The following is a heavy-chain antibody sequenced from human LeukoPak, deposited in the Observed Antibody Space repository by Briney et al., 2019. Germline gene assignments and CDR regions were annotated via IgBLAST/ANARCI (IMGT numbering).Heavy chain of an antibody. CDR2: IYYSGST. CDR3: ASLALGYGY. J-gene: IGHJ4*02. V-gene: IGHV4-59*01. Sequence: SETLSLTCTVSGGSISSYYWSWIRQPPGKGLEWIGYIYYSGSTNYTPSLKSRVTISVDTSKNQFSLKLSSVTAADTAVYYCASLALGYGYWGQGTLVTVSS. D-gene: IGHD1-1*01. CDR1: GGSISSYY.